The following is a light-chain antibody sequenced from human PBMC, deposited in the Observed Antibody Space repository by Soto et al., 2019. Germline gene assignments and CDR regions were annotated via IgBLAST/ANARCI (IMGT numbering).Light chain of an antibody. J-gene: IGKJ2*01. CDR2: GAS. CDR1: QSVSSSY. V-gene: IGKV3-20*01. Sequence: EIVLTQSPGTLSLSPGERATLSCRASQSVSSSYLAWYQQKPGQAPRLLIYGASSRATGIPDRFSGSGSGTDFTITISRLEPEDFAVYYCQQYGSSLIYTFGQGTKLEIK. CDR3: QQYGSSLIYT.